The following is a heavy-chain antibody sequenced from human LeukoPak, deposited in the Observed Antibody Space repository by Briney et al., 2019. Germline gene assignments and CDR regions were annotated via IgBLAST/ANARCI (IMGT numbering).Heavy chain of an antibody. J-gene: IGHJ6*02. CDR1: GFTFGTYA. V-gene: IGHV3-23*01. Sequence: PGGSLRLSCSASGFTFGTYAMNWVRQGPGKGLELVSAISGTGDHTYNGDSVEGRFTISRDNSRNTLYLQMNSLRAEDTAVYYCAKGGRLRYFDDRVGYYGMDVWGQGTTVTVSS. D-gene: IGHD3-9*01. CDR3: AKGGRLRYFDDRVGYYGMDV. CDR2: ISGTGDHT.